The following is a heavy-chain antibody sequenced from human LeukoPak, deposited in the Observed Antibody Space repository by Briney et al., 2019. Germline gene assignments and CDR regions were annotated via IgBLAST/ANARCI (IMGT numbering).Heavy chain of an antibody. V-gene: IGHV4-39*07. CDR2: IYYSGST. CDR3: ARKQWLGANDAFDI. J-gene: IGHJ3*02. CDR1: GGSISISSYY. Sequence: PSETLSLTCTVCGGSISISSYYWGWIRQPPGKGLEWIGSIYYSGSTYYNPSLKSRVTISVDTSKNQFSLKLSSVTAADTAVYYCARKQWLGANDAFDIWGQGTMVTVSS. D-gene: IGHD6-19*01.